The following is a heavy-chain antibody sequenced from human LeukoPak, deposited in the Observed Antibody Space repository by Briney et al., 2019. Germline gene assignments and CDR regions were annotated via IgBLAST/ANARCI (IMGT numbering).Heavy chain of an antibody. V-gene: IGHV3-23*01. D-gene: IGHD2-2*01. J-gene: IGHJ5*02. CDR2: ISGSGGST. CDR1: GFTFSSYA. Sequence: GGSLRLSCVASGFTFSSYAMSWVRQAPGKGLEWVSAISGSGGSTYYADSVKGRFTISRDNSKNTLYLQMNSLRAEDTAVYYCAKAHSAALIPWRFDPWGQGTLVTVSS. CDR3: AKAHSAALIPWRFDP.